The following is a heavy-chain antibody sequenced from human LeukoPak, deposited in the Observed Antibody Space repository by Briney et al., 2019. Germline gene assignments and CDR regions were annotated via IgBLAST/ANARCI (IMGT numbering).Heavy chain of an antibody. D-gene: IGHD3-22*01. CDR3: ARGRRYYYDSSGPQLDY. Sequence: ASVKVSCKASGYTFTSYGISWVRQAPGQGLEWMGWISAYNGNTNYAQKLQGRVTMTTDTSTSTAYMELRSLRSDDTAVYYCARGRRYYYDSSGPQLDYWGQGTLVTVSS. J-gene: IGHJ4*02. V-gene: IGHV1-18*01. CDR2: ISAYNGNT. CDR1: GYTFTSYG.